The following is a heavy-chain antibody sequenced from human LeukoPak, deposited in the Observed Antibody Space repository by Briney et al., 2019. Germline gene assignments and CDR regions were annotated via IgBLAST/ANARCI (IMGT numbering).Heavy chain of an antibody. CDR2: IIPIFGTA. J-gene: IGHJ4*02. CDR1: GGTFSSYA. Sequence: ASVKVSCKASGGTFSSYAISWVRQAPGQGLEWMGGIIPIFGTANYAQKFQGRVTITTDESTSTAYMELSSLRPEDTAVYYCARDLSHGEFVYWGQGTLVTVSS. CDR3: ARDLSHGEFVY. V-gene: IGHV1-69*05. D-gene: IGHD3-10*01.